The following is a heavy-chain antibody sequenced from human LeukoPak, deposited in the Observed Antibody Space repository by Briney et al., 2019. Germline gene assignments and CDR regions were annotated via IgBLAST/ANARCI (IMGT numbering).Heavy chain of an antibody. V-gene: IGHV1-2*04. J-gene: IGHJ5*01. Sequence: ASVKVSFKASGYTFTVYYMHWVRQAPGQGREWMGWINPNSGDTNYAQKFQGWVTMTRGMSISTAYMELSRLRSDDTAIYYCARATGTYWWFDSWGQGTLVTVSS. CDR3: ARATGTYWWFDS. D-gene: IGHD1-26*01. CDR1: GYTFTVYY. CDR2: INPNSGDT.